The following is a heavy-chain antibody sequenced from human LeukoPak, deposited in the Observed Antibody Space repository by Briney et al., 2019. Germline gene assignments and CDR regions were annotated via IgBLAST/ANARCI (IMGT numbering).Heavy chain of an antibody. CDR1: GGTFSSYA. CDR3: ARGLPYYGSGSFDY. CDR2: IIPMFDTA. D-gene: IGHD3-10*01. J-gene: IGHJ4*02. Sequence: SVKVSCKASGGTFSSYAISWVRQAPGQGLEWMGGIIPMFDTANYTQKFQGRVTITADKSTSTAYMELSSLRSEDTAVYYCARGLPYYGSGSFDYWGQGTLVTVSS. V-gene: IGHV1-69*06.